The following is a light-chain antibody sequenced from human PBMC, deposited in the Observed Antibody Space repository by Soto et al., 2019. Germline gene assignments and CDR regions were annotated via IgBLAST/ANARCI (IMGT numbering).Light chain of an antibody. CDR3: QQYNSYSYT. J-gene: IGKJ2*01. Sequence: DIQMTQSPSTLCASVGDRVTITCRASQSISSRLAWYQQKPGKAPKLLIYDASILESGVPSRFSGSGSGTEFTLSISSLQPDDFATYYCQQYNSYSYTFGQGTKLEIK. V-gene: IGKV1-5*01. CDR1: QSISSR. CDR2: DAS.